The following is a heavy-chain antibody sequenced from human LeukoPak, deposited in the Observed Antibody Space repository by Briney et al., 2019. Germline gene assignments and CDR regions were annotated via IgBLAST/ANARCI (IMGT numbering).Heavy chain of an antibody. Sequence: SETLSLTCTVSGGSIISGSYYWNWIRQPAGKGLEWIGRIYTSGSTNYNPSLKSRVTISVDTSKNQFSLKLSSVTAADTAVYFCARGPYSYDSSGAFDIWGQGTMVTVSS. J-gene: IGHJ3*02. D-gene: IGHD3-22*01. V-gene: IGHV4-61*02. CDR1: GGSIISGSYY. CDR2: IYTSGST. CDR3: ARGPYSYDSSGAFDI.